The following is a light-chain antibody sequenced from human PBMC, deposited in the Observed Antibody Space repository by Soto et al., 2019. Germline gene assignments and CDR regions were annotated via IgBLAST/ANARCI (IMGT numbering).Light chain of an antibody. CDR1: SSDVGGYNY. J-gene: IGLJ1*01. Sequence: QSVLTQPASVSGSPGQSIAISCTGTSSDVGGYNYVSWYQQHPGKAPKLMVYDVSNRPSGVSNRFSGSKSGNTASLTISGHQVEDEADYYCSSYTSSSTYVFGTGTKVTVL. CDR3: SSYTSSSTYV. CDR2: DVS. V-gene: IGLV2-14*01.